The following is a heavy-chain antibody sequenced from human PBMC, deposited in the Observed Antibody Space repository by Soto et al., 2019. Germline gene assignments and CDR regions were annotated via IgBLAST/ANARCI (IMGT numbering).Heavy chain of an antibody. CDR2: VYSGGNT. Sequence: GGSLRLSCAASGFTVSNNYMRWVRQAPGKGLEWVSLVYSGGNTHYADSVKGRFTISRDDSKNTLYLQMNSLRVEDTAVYYCARDPPGIAASGAGGWGQGTLVTVSS. V-gene: IGHV3-53*01. D-gene: IGHD6-13*01. CDR1: GFTVSNNY. J-gene: IGHJ4*02. CDR3: ARDPPGIAASGAGG.